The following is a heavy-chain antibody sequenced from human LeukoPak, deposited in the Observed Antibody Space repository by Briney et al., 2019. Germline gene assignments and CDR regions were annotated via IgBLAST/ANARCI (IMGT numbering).Heavy chain of an antibody. Sequence: PGGSLRLSCAASGFTFDDYAMHWVRQAPGKGLEWVSGISWNSGSIGYADSVKGRFTISRDNPKNSLYLQMNSLRAEDTALYYCAKDISLSSSWYVYYYYGMDVWGQGTTVTVSS. D-gene: IGHD6-13*01. CDR1: GFTFDDYA. CDR3: AKDISLSSSWYVYYYYGMDV. J-gene: IGHJ6*02. CDR2: ISWNSGSI. V-gene: IGHV3-9*01.